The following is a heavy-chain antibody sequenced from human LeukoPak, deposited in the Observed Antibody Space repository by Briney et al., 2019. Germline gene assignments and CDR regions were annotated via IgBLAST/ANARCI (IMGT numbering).Heavy chain of an antibody. CDR1: GGSISTCY. CDR3: ARGGIRQTFDN. Sequence: SETLSLTCTVSGGSISTCYWNWIRQPPGKGLEWIGYIYYSGSTNYNPSLKSRVTISVDTSKNQFSLNLTSVTAADTAVYYCARGGIRQTFDNWGQGTLVTVSS. CDR2: IYYSGST. V-gene: IGHV4-59*01. J-gene: IGHJ4*02. D-gene: IGHD3-3*02.